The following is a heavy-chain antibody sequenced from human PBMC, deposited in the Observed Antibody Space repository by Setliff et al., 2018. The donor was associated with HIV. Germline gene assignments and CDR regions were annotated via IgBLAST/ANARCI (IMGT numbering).Heavy chain of an antibody. J-gene: IGHJ6*02. CDR2: IYTSGLT. CDR3: ARARYIVIRGDAGMDV. D-gene: IGHD3-10*01. CDR1: GGSINSGGYY. Sequence: SETLSLTCTVSGGSINSGGYYWVWIRQPALKGLEWIGRIYTSGLTNYNPSLKSRVTISVDTSKNHVSLKRSSVTASDTAVYYCARARYIVIRGDAGMDVWHPGTTVTVS. V-gene: IGHV4-61*02.